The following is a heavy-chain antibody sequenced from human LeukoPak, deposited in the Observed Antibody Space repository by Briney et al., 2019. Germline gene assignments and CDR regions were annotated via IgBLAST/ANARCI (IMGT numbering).Heavy chain of an antibody. V-gene: IGHV3-23*01. Sequence: PGGSLRLSCAASGFTFSSYAMSWVRQAPGKGLEWVSAISGSGGSTYYADSVKGRFTISRDNSKNTLYLQMNSLRAEDTAVYYCAKPTLYDSSGYYDYWGQGTLVTVSS. CDR2: ISGSGGST. J-gene: IGHJ4*02. D-gene: IGHD3-22*01. CDR1: GFTFSSYA. CDR3: AKPTLYDSSGYYDY.